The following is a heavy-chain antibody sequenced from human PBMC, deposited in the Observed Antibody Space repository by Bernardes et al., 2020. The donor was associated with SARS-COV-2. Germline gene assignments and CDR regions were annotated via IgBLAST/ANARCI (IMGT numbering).Heavy chain of an antibody. CDR3: ARLDEYDYVGGTGAFDI. D-gene: IGHD3-16*01. CDR2: LNWNGGSK. J-gene: IGHJ3*02. CDR1: GFTVDDYG. V-gene: IGHV3-20*01. Sequence: GGSLRLSCAASGFTVDDYGMSWVRQAPGKGLEWVSGLNWNGGSKRYADSVKGRFTISRDDAKNSLYLQMNSLRAEDTALYHCARLDEYDYVGGTGAFDIWGQGTMVTVSS.